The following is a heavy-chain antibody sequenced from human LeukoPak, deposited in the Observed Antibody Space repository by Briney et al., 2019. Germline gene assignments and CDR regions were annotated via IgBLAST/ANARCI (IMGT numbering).Heavy chain of an antibody. CDR3: ARGGQGDGYSADEAFDF. CDR1: GDSVSGNSTA. Sequence: SQTLSLTCAISGDSVSGNSTAYNWIRQSPSGGLEWLGRTYYRSKWYNDYAVSVKSRITINPDTSKNQLSLQLNSVTPEDTAVYYCARGGQGDGYSADEAFDFWGQGTMVTVSS. CDR2: TYYRSKWYN. J-gene: IGHJ3*01. V-gene: IGHV6-1*01. D-gene: IGHD5-24*01.